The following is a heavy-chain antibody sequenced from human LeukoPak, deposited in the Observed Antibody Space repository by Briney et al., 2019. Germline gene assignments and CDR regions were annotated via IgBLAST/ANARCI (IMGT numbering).Heavy chain of an antibody. CDR3: AKSSVGMSTKYFDY. CDR1: GFTFSSYA. J-gene: IGHJ4*02. D-gene: IGHD5-24*01. Sequence: GGSLRLSCAASGFTFSSYAMSWVRQAPGKGLEWVSGISGSGGSTYYADSVKGRFTISRDNSKNTLYLQMNSLRAEDTAVFYCAKSSVGMSTKYFDYWGQGTLVTVSS. CDR2: ISGSGGST. V-gene: IGHV3-23*01.